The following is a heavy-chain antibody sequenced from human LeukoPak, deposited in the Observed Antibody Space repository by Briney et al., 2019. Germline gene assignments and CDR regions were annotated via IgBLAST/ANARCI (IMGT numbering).Heavy chain of an antibody. V-gene: IGHV4-59*01. D-gene: IGHD6-13*01. J-gene: IGHJ4*02. CDR3: ARVNRSSWYFDY. CDR2: IYYSGST. Sequence: ASETLSLTCTVSGGSISSYYWSWIRQPPGKGLEWIGYIYYSGSTNYNPSLKSRVTISVDTSKNQFSLKLSSVTAADTAVYYCARVNRSSWYFDYWGQGTLVTVSS. CDR1: GGSISSYY.